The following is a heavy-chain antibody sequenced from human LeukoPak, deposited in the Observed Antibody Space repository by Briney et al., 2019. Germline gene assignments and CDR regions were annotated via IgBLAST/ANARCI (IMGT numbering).Heavy chain of an antibody. CDR3: AKSNGYGLVDI. V-gene: IGHV4-4*02. CDR2: IHHSGST. D-gene: IGHD3-10*01. CDR1: GFTFSNAW. Sequence: GSLRLSCAASGFTFSNAWMSWVRQAPGKGLEWIGEIHHSGSTKYNPSLKSRVTISVDTSKNQFSLKLSSVTAADTAVYYCAKSNGYGLVDIWGQGTMVTVSS. J-gene: IGHJ3*02.